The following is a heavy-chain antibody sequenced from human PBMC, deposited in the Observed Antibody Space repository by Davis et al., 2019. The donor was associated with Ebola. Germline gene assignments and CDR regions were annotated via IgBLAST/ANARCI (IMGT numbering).Heavy chain of an antibody. D-gene: IGHD6-13*01. CDR3: ARDPSRQQLTRGAFDI. V-gene: IGHV3-30-3*01. CDR1: GFTFSSYA. J-gene: IGHJ3*02. Sequence: GESLKISCAASGFTFSSYAMHWVRQAPGKGLEWVAVISYDGSNKYYADSVKGRFTISRDNSKNTLYLQMNSLRAEDTAVYYCARDPSRQQLTRGAFDIWGQGTMVTVSS. CDR2: ISYDGSNK.